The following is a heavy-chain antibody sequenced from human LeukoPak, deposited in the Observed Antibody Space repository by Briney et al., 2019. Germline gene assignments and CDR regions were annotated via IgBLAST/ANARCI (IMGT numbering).Heavy chain of an antibody. J-gene: IGHJ4*02. D-gene: IGHD6-13*01. CDR1: GFTFSSYG. V-gene: IGHV3-33*01. CDR3: ARDLKGGIAAAGLGLDY. CDR2: IWYDGSNK. Sequence: GGSLRLSCAASGFTFSSYGMHWVRQAPGKGLEWVAVIWYDGSNKYYADSAKGRFTISRDNSKNTLYLQMNSLRAEDTAVYYCARDLKGGIAAAGLGLDYWGQGTLVTVSS.